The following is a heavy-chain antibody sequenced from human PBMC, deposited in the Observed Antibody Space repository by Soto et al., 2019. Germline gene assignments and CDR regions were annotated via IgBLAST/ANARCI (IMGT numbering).Heavy chain of an antibody. CDR2: IYYSGST. CDR1: GGSISSGGYY. J-gene: IGHJ4*02. Sequence: LSLTCTVSGGSISSGGYYWSWIRQHPGKGLEWIGYIYYSGSTYYNPSLKSRVTISVDTSKNQFSLKLSSVTAADTAVYYCARVAVYCSGGSCYQFDYWGQGTLVTVSS. CDR3: ARVAVYCSGGSCYQFDY. D-gene: IGHD2-15*01. V-gene: IGHV4-31*03.